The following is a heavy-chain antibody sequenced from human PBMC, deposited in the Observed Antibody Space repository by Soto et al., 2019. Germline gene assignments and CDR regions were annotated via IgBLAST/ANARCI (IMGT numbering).Heavy chain of an antibody. CDR3: ARDLINWNDTRLDP. D-gene: IGHD1-20*01. CDR1: GYTFTSYY. J-gene: IGHJ5*02. CDR2: INPSGGST. Sequence: ASVKVSCKASGYTFTSYYMHWVRQAPGQGLEWMGIINPSGGSTSYARRFQGRVTMTRDTSTSTVYMELSSLRSEDTAVYYCARDLINWNDTRLDPWGQGTLVTVPQ. V-gene: IGHV1-46*03.